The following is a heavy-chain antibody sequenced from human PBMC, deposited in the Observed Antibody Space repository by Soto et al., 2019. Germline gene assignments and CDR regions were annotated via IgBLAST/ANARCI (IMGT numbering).Heavy chain of an antibody. CDR3: GKGRPQLVPRFLDL. CDR2: IWYDGSNK. V-gene: IGHV3-33*06. CDR1: GFTFSSYG. J-gene: IGHJ6*01. D-gene: IGHD6-13*01. Sequence: GGSLRLSCAASGFTFSSYGMHWVRQAPGKGLEWVAVIWYDGSNKYYADSVKGRFTISRDNSKNTLYLQMNSLRAEDTAVYFCGKGRPQLVPRFLDLLGQGTPVHRLL.